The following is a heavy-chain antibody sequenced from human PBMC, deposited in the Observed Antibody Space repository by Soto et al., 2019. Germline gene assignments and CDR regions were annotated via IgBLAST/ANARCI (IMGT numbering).Heavy chain of an antibody. D-gene: IGHD6-6*01. V-gene: IGHV1-69*02. J-gene: IGHJ4*02. CDR1: GGTFSSYT. CDR3: AYEYSSSPSTFDY. Sequence: SVKVSCKASGGTFSSYTISWVRQAPGQGLEWMGRIIPILGIANYAQKFQGRVTITADKSTSTAYMELSSLRSEDTAVYYCAYEYSSSPSTFDYWGQGTLVTVSS. CDR2: IIPILGIA.